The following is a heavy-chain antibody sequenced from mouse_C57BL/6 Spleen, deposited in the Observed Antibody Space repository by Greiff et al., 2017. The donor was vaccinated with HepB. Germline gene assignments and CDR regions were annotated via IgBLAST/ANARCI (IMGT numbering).Heavy chain of an antibody. D-gene: IGHD2-4*01. J-gene: IGHJ4*01. Sequence: VQLQHSRPELVKPGASVKISCKASGYSFTGYYMHWVKQSHGNILDWIGYIYPYNGVSSYNQKFKGKATLTVDKSSSTAYMELRSLTSEDSAVYYCARSGIYYDYDGYAMDYWGQGTSVTVSS. CDR1: GYSFTGYY. V-gene: IGHV1-31*01. CDR2: IYPYNGVS. CDR3: ARSGIYYDYDGYAMDY.